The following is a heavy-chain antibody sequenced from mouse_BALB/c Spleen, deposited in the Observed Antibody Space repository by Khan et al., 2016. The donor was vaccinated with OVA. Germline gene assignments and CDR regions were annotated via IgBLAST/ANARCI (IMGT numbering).Heavy chain of an antibody. Sequence: QVQLKESGPGLVAPSQSLSITCTVSGFSLTSYGVHWVRQPPGKGLEWLGVIWAGGSTNCNSALMSRLSISKDNSKSQVFLKMNSLKTDDTAMYYWARREDIWGQGTTLTVSS. CDR3: ARREDI. CDR1: GFSLTSYG. J-gene: IGHJ2*01. CDR2: IWAGGST. D-gene: IGHD1-3*01. V-gene: IGHV2-9*02.